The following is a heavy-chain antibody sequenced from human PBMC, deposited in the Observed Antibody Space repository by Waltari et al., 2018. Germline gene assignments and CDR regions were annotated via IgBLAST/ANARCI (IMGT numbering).Heavy chain of an antibody. Sequence: QVQLVQSEAEVRKPGASVKVSCTASGYTFGSYGINWVRQAPGQGLEWMGWISAYNGKTNYAQKFQGRVTITADESTSTAYMELSSLRSEDTAVYYCARGGYSYGPYYYYGMDVWGQGTTVTVSS. CDR2: ISAYNGKT. CDR1: GYTFGSYG. J-gene: IGHJ6*02. CDR3: ARGGYSYGPYYYYGMDV. D-gene: IGHD5-18*01. V-gene: IGHV1-18*01.